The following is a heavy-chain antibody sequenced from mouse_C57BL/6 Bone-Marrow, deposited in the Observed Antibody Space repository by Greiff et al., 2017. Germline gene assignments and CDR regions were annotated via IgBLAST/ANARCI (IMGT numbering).Heavy chain of an antibody. D-gene: IGHD1-1*01. V-gene: IGHV1-80*01. CDR3: ARSSSSYAMDY. CDR1: GYAFSSYW. CDR2: IYPGDGDT. Sequence: VQLQESGAELVKPGASVKISCKASGYAFSSYWMNWVEQRPGKGLEWIGQIYPGDGDTNYNGKFKGKATLTADKSSSTAYMQLSSLTSEDSAVYFCARSSSSYAMDYWGQGTSVTVSS. J-gene: IGHJ4*01.